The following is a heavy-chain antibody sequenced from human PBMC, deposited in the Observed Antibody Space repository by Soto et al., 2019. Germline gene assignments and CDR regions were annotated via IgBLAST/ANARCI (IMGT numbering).Heavy chain of an antibody. V-gene: IGHV1-8*01. D-gene: IGHD1-1*01. CDR2: MNPNSGNT. Sequence: QVQLVQSGAEVKKPGASVKVSCKASGYTFTSYDINWVRQATGQGLEWMGWMNPNSGNTGYAQKFQGRVTMTRNTSRSTAYMELRRLRSEATAVYYCARSTTGTIPHYYYYYGMDVWGQGPTVTVSS. J-gene: IGHJ6*02. CDR3: ARSTTGTIPHYYYYYGMDV. CDR1: GYTFTSYD.